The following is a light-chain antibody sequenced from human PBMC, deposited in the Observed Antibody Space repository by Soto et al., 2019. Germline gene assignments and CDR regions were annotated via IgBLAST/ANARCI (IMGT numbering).Light chain of an antibody. J-gene: IGKJ2*01. V-gene: IGKV1-27*01. CDR1: KGISNY. CDR3: QKYSSAPYT. CDR2: AAS. Sequence: DIQMTQSPSSLSASVGDRVTITCRASKGISNYLAWYQQKPGKVPKLLIYAASTLQSVVQSRFSGSGSGTDFTLTISSLQPEDVATYYCQKYSSAPYTFGQGTKLEIK.